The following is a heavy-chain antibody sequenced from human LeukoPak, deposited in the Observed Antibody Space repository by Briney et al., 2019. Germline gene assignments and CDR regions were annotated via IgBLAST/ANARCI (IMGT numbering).Heavy chain of an antibody. CDR1: EYTFSSHS. CDR3: ARSLKVSAALDVFDI. Sequence: GGSLRLSCAASEYTFSSHSMNWVRQAPGKGLEWVSSISRSGGSIYYADSLKGRFTISRDNAKNSLYLQMNSLRAEDTAVYFCARSLKVSAALDVFDIWGQGTMVTVSS. CDR2: ISRSGGSI. V-gene: IGHV3-21*01. D-gene: IGHD2-2*01. J-gene: IGHJ3*02.